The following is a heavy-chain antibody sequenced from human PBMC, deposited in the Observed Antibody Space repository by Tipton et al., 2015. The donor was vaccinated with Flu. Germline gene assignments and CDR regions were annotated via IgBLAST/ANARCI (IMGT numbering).Heavy chain of an antibody. CDR1: GGSISDYY. V-gene: IGHV4-4*08. CDR3: ARGSRDTRDAFDI. Sequence: TLSLTCTVSGGSISDYYWGWIRQPPGKGRVWIAYSSGSSGHTNYNPSLKSRGTISVDTSKNQFSLKLSSVTAADTAVYYCARGSRDTRDAFDICGQGTMVSASS. D-gene: IGHD2-2*01. CDR2: SSGSSGHT. J-gene: IGHJ3*02.